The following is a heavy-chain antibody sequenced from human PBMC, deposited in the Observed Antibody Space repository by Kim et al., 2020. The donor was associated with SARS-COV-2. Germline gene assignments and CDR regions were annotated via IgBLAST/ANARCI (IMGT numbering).Heavy chain of an antibody. CDR1: GFTFSRYG. V-gene: IGHV3-30*18. D-gene: IGHD6-13*01. CDR2: ISYDGSNK. CDR3: AKDGIAAAHDY. J-gene: IGHJ4*02. Sequence: GGSLRLSCAASGFTFSRYGMHWVRQAPGKGLEWVAVISYDGSNKYYADSVKGRFTISRDNSKNTLYLQMNSLRAEDTAVYYCAKDGIAAAHDYWGQGTLVTVSS.